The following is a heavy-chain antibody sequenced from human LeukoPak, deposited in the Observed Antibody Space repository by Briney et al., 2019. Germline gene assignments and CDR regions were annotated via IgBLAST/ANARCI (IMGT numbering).Heavy chain of an antibody. CDR2: ISASGATT. Sequence: GGSLRLSCAASGFAFSSYAMSWVRQAPGEGLEWVSGISASGATTYYADSVKGRFTISRDNSKSTLFLQLSSLRAEDTAVYYCAKDRDGYNPSNFDYWGQGALVTVSS. J-gene: IGHJ4*02. V-gene: IGHV3-23*01. D-gene: IGHD5-24*01. CDR3: AKDRDGYNPSNFDY. CDR1: GFAFSSYA.